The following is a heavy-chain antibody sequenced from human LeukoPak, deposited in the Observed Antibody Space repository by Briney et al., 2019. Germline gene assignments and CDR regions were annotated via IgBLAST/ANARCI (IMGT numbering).Heavy chain of an antibody. CDR3: SRHYYDSSGLLFHH. J-gene: IGHJ1*01. CDR2: IYYSGST. V-gene: IGHV4-39*01. D-gene: IGHD3-22*01. CDR1: GGSISSTSYY. Sequence: SETLSLTCTVSGGSISSTSYYWGWIRQSPGKGLEWIGSIYYSGSTYYNPSLKSRVTISVDTSKNQFSLKLSSVTAADTAVYYCSRHYYDSSGLLFHHWGQGTLVTVSS.